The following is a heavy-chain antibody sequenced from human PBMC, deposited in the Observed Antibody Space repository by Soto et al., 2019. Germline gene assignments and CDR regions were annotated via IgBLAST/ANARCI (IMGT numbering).Heavy chain of an antibody. CDR1: GYPLPDLY. J-gene: IGHJ4*02. CDR3: ARDKYGPLDY. Sequence: ASVKVYCKPSGYPLPDLYIHWVRQAPGLGREWMGWIDPNSGASRKTQKFQGSLTMTRDTCTSTCYMEMSSLKYDDTAVYYCARDKYGPLDYWGQGTLVTVYS. D-gene: IGHD3-10*01. CDR2: IDPNSGAS. V-gene: IGHV1-2*02.